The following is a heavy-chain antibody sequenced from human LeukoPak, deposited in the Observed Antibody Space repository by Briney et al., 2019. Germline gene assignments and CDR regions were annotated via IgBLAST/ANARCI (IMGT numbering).Heavy chain of an antibody. Sequence: GGSLRLSCVASGFTFGSYWMTWVRQAPGKGLEWVANIKQDGSEKHYVDSVKGRFTISRDNAKNSLYLQMNSLRGEDTAVYYCAKDLGTGCSGGSCPYYYGMDVWGQGTTVTVSS. J-gene: IGHJ6*02. V-gene: IGHV3-7*01. D-gene: IGHD2-15*01. CDR1: GFTFGSYW. CDR2: IKQDGSEK. CDR3: AKDLGTGCSGGSCPYYYGMDV.